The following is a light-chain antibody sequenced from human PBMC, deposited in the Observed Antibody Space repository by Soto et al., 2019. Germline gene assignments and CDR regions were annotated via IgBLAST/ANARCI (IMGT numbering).Light chain of an antibody. J-gene: IGLJ3*02. CDR1: TGAVASGSY. CDR2: CAS. V-gene: IGLV7-43*01. CDR3: LMYYGGPWV. Sequence: QAVVTQEPSLTVSPGETVTLTCASSTGAVASGSYPSWVQQKPGQAPRALIYCASNKHSWTPSRFSGSLLGRKAALTLSGVKPEDEADYYWLMYYGGPWVFGGGPKLTVL.